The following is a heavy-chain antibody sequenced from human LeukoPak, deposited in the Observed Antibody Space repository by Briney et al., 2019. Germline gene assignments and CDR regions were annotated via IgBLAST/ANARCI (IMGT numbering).Heavy chain of an antibody. V-gene: IGHV1-2*04. J-gene: IGHJ5*02. CDR3: AREAPGYCSGGSCSNWFDP. Sequence: ASVKLSCKASGYTFTGYYMHWVRQAPGQGLEWMGWINPNSGGTNYAQKFQGWVTMTRDTSISTAYMELSRLRSDDTAVYYCAREAPGYCSGGSCSNWFDPWGQGTLVTVSS. CDR2: INPNSGGT. CDR1: GYTFTGYY. D-gene: IGHD2-15*01.